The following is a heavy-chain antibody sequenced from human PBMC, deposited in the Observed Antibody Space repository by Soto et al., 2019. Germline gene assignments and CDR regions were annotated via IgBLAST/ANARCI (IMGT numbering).Heavy chain of an antibody. CDR2: ISGSSDTT. D-gene: IGHD3-22*01. Sequence: PGGSLRLSCAASGFIFSNYPMKWVRQAPGKGLEWVSVISGSSDTTYYADSVKGRFTISRDNSKNTLYLQMNSLRAEDTAVYYCARDLGRRYYYDSSGYRLQRGMDVWGQGTTVTVSS. V-gene: IGHV3-23*01. CDR1: GFIFSNYP. J-gene: IGHJ6*02. CDR3: ARDLGRRYYYDSSGYRLQRGMDV.